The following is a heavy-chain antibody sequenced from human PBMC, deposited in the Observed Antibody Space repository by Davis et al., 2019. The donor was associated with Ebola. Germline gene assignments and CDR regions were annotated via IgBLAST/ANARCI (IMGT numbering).Heavy chain of an antibody. CDR1: GYSFTSYW. J-gene: IGHJ4*02. V-gene: IGHV5-51*01. Sequence: GESLKISCKGSGYSFTSYWIAWVRQMPGKGLEWMGVIYPGDSDTRYSPSFQGPITISVDQSISTAYLHWSSLKASDTAIYYCTRSISYRGSNSDYWGQGTLVTVSS. D-gene: IGHD4-23*01. CDR3: TRSISYRGSNSDY. CDR2: IYPGDSDT.